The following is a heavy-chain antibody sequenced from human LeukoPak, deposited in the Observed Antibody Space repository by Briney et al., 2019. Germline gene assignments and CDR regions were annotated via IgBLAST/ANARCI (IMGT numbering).Heavy chain of an antibody. V-gene: IGHV1-69*02. D-gene: IGHD2-21*02. CDR2: IIPILGIA. J-gene: IGHJ4*02. Sequence: SVKVSCKASGGTFSSCTISWVRQAPGQGLEWMGRIIPILGIANYAQKFQGRVTITADKSTSTAYMELSSLRSEDTAVYYCARVKNGYCGGDCPFDYWGQGTLVTVSS. CDR1: GGTFSSCT. CDR3: ARVKNGYCGGDCPFDY.